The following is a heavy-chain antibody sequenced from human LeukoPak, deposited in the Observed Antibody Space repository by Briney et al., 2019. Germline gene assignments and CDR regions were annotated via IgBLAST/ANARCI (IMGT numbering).Heavy chain of an antibody. CDR2: IYSGTI. CDR1: GGSISSYY. Sequence: PSETLSLTCTVSGGSISSYYWSWVRQAPGKGLEWVSFIYSGTIHYSDSVKGRFTISRDNSKNTLYLQMNSLRAEDTAVYYCTTDAVKSGSYYRPEHEDHDAFDIWGQGTMVTVSS. V-gene: IGHV3-53*01. D-gene: IGHD1-26*01. CDR3: TTDAVKSGSYYRPEHEDHDAFDI. J-gene: IGHJ3*02.